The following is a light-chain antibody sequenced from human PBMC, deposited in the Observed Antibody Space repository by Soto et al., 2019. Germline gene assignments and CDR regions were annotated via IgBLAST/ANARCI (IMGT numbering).Light chain of an antibody. CDR2: DNN. V-gene: IGLV1-51*01. Sequence: QSVLTQPPSVSAAPGQKVTISCSGGSSNIGNNYVSWYQQLPGTAPKLLIYDNNKRPSGIPDRFSGSKSGTSATLGITGLQTGDEADYYCGTWDSSLSAVFGGGTQLTVL. J-gene: IGLJ2*01. CDR3: GTWDSSLSAV. CDR1: SSNIGNNY.